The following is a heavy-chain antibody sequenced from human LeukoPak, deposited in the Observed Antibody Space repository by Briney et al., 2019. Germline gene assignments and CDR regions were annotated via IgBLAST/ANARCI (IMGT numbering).Heavy chain of an antibody. D-gene: IGHD2-2*01. J-gene: IGHJ4*02. CDR3: ARDRIGYCSSTSCYEEADY. CDR1: GFTFSSYS. CDR2: IGSSSSYI. Sequence: GGFLRLSCAASGFTFSSYSMNWVRQAPGKGLEWASSIGSSSSYIYYADSVKGRFTISRDNAKNSLYLQMNSLRAEDTAVYYCARDRIGYCSSTSCYEEADYWGQGTLVTVSS. V-gene: IGHV3-21*01.